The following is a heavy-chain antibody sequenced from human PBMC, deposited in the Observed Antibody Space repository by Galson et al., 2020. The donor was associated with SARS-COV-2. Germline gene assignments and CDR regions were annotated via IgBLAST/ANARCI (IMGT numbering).Heavy chain of an antibody. D-gene: IGHD3-10*01. CDR1: GFTFSSYS. J-gene: IGHJ6*02. CDR3: ARDLMYYYGSGSYRDYYYGMDV. CDR2: ISSSSSYI. V-gene: IGHV3-21*01. Sequence: GESLKISCAASGFTFSSYSMNWVRQAPGKGMEWVSSISSSSSYIYYADSVKGRFTIPRDNAKNSLYLQMNSLRAEDTAVYYCARDLMYYYGSGSYRDYYYGMDVWGQGTTVTVSS.